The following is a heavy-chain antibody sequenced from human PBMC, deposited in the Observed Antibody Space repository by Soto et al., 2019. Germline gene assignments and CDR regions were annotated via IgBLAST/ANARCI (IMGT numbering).Heavy chain of an antibody. CDR1: GGSISSGGYY. CDR3: ARSPPLQLWSYPSDY. D-gene: IGHD5-18*01. V-gene: IGHV4-31*03. Sequence: QVQLQESGPGLVKPSQTLSLTCTVSGGSISSGGYYWSWIRQHPGKGLEWIGYIYFSGSTYYNPSPTLRFTISGATSKNQCPRKLSSVTAAATAVYDCARSPPLQLWSYPSDYGGQGTLVAVSS. J-gene: IGHJ4*02. CDR2: IYFSGST.